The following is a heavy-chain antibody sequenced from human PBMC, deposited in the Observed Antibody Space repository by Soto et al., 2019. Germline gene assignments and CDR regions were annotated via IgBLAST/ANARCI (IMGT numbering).Heavy chain of an antibody. CDR2: IIPIFGTA. Sequence: GASVKVSCKASGGTFSSYAISWVRQAPGQGLEWMGGIIPIFGTANYAQKFQGRVTITADESTSTAYMELSSLRSEDTAVYYCARDTNWGSGPRGSYYYYGMDVWGQGTTVPVSS. J-gene: IGHJ6*02. CDR3: ARDTNWGSGPRGSYYYYGMDV. V-gene: IGHV1-69*13. CDR1: GGTFSSYA. D-gene: IGHD7-27*01.